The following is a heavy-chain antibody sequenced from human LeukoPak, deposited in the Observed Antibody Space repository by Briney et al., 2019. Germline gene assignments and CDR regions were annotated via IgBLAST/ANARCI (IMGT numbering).Heavy chain of an antibody. D-gene: IGHD3-22*01. J-gene: IGHJ3*02. CDR1: GGSFSGYY. CDR3: ATTHGPYYYDSSGYLAFDI. V-gene: IGHV4-34*01. Sequence: SETLSLTCAVYGGSFSGYYWSWIRQPPGKGLEWIGEINHSGSTNYNPSLKSRVTISVDTSKNQFSLKLSSVTAADTAVYYCATTHGPYYYDSSGYLAFDIWGQGTMVTVPS. CDR2: INHSGST.